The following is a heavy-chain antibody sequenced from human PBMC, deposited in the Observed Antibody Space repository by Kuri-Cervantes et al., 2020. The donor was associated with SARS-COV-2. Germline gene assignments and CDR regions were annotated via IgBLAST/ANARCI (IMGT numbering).Heavy chain of an antibody. CDR3: TTVGEIFGEVING. Sequence: GGSLRLSCAASGFTFSNAWMSWVRQAPGKGLEWVGRIKSKTDGGTTDYAAPVKGRFTISRDDSKNTLYLQMNSLRTEDTAVYYCTTVGEIFGEVINGWGQGTLVTVSS. J-gene: IGHJ4*02. CDR1: GFTFSNAW. V-gene: IGHV3-15*01. CDR2: IKSKTDGGTT. D-gene: IGHD3-3*01.